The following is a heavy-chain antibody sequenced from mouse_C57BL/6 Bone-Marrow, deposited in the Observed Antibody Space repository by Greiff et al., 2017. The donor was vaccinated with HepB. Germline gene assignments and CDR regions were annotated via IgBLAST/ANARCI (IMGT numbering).Heavy chain of an antibody. V-gene: IGHV1-59*01. CDR1: GYTFTSYW. D-gene: IGHD1-1*01. Sequence: QVQLKQPGAELVRPGTSVKLSCKASGYTFTSYWMHWVKQRPGQGLEWIGVIDPSDSYTNYNQKFKGKATLTVDTSSSTAYMQLSSLTSEDSAVYYCARFPSYYYGGGWFAYWGQGTLVTVSA. J-gene: IGHJ3*01. CDR3: ARFPSYYYGGGWFAY. CDR2: IDPSDSYT.